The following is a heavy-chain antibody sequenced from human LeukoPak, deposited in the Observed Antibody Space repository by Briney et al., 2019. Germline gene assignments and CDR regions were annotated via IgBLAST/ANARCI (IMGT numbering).Heavy chain of an antibody. CDR3: AKEYTSRWSYWHFDL. CDR2: ISYSEDAK. CDR1: GFTFSDYY. J-gene: IGHJ2*01. V-gene: IGHV3-30*18. Sequence: PGGSLRLSCAASGFTFSDYYMSWIRQAPGKGLEWVAVISYSEDAKIYADSVKGRFTISRDNSKNTLYLQMDSLRAEDTALYYCAKEYTSRWSYWHFDLWGRGTLVTVSS. D-gene: IGHD6-13*01.